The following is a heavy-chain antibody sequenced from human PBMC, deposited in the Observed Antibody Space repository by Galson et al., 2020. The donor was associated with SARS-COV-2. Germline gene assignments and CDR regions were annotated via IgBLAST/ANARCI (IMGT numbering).Heavy chain of an antibody. D-gene: IGHD6-19*01. V-gene: IGHV1-18*01. J-gene: IGHJ4*02. Sequence: GESLKISCKASGYTFTSYGISWVRQAPGQGLEWMGWISAYNGNTNYAQKLQGRVTMTTDTSTSTAYMELRSLRSDDTAVYYCARERGSSGWYSPGGFRSYDYWGQGTLVTVSS. CDR1: GYTFTSYG. CDR2: ISAYNGNT. CDR3: ARERGSSGWYSPGGFRSYDY.